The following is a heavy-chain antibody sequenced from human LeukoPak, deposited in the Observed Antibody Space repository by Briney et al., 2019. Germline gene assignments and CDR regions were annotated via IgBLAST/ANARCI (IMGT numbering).Heavy chain of an antibody. CDR1: RGSISGYS. Sequence: SETLSLTCTVARGSISGYSWSWIRQSPGGALEWIGYIYYSGDTAYNPSLRSRVTMSVDTSKNQLSLQLSSMTTADTAVYYCARDNSVEDTAWWFDPWGQGTLVTVSS. J-gene: IGHJ5*02. CDR2: IYYSGDT. D-gene: IGHD4-23*01. V-gene: IGHV4-59*01. CDR3: ARDNSVEDTAWWFDP.